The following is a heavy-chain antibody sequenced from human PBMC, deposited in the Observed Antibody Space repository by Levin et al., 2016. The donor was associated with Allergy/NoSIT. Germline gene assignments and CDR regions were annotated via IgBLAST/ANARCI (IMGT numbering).Heavy chain of an antibody. J-gene: IGHJ5*02. CDR3: ARHGTAYGDYLNWFDP. Sequence: VRQAPGKDLEWMGIIYPGDSDTRYSPSFQGQVTISADKSISTAYLQWSSLKASDTAMYYCARHGTAYGDYLNWFDPWGQGTLVTVSS. V-gene: IGHV5-51*01. CDR2: IYPGDSDT. D-gene: IGHD4-17*01.